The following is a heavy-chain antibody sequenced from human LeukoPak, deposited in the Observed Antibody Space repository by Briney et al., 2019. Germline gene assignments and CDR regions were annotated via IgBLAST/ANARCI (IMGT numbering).Heavy chain of an antibody. CDR3: ARGGSWFDP. V-gene: IGHV4-59*01. J-gene: IGHJ5*02. D-gene: IGHD3-16*01. CDR2: SYYSGST. Sequence: SETLSLTCTVSGGSMSSYYWTWIRQPPGKGLEWIGYSYYSGSTNYNSSLKSRVTISVDTSKNQFSLKLNSATTADTAVYYCARGGSWFDPWGQGTLVTVSS. CDR1: GGSMSSYY.